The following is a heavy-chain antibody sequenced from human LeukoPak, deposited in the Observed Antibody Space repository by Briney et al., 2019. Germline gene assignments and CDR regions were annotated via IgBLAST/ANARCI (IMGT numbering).Heavy chain of an antibody. V-gene: IGHV4-61*01. Sequence: SETLSLTCTVSGGSISSGSYYWSWIRQPPGKGLEWIGYIYHSASTKYNPSLKSRVTMSVDTSKNEFSLKLSSVTAADTAVYYCARVRLTTVNDYWGQGTLVTVSS. CDR2: IYHSAST. CDR1: GGSISSGSYY. J-gene: IGHJ4*02. CDR3: ARVRLTTVNDY. D-gene: IGHD4-17*01.